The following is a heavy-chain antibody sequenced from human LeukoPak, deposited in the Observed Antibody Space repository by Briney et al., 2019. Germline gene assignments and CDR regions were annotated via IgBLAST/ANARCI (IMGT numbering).Heavy chain of an antibody. J-gene: IGHJ4*02. V-gene: IGHV3-23*01. CDR2: ISGSGGST. CDR3: AKPRYSSGWPHFDY. CDR1: GFTFSSYA. Sequence: GGSLRLSCAASGFTFSSYAMSWVRQAPGKGLEWVSAISGSGGSTYYADSVKGRFTISRDNSKNTLYQQMNSLRAEDTAVYYCAKPRYSSGWPHFDYWGQGTLVTVSS. D-gene: IGHD6-19*01.